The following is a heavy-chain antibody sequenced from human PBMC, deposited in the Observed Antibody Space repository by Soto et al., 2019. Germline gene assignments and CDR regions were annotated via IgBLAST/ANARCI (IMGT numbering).Heavy chain of an antibody. Sequence: ASVKVSCKASGYTFTSYGISWVRQAPGQGLEWMGWISAYNGNTNYAQKLQGRVTMTTDTSTSTAYMELRSLRSDDTAVYYCARGWGDIFQSKYPSVNWFDPWGQGTLVPVSS. CDR1: GYTFTSYG. J-gene: IGHJ5*02. CDR3: ARGWGDIFQSKYPSVNWFDP. D-gene: IGHD3-9*01. V-gene: IGHV1-18*01. CDR2: ISAYNGNT.